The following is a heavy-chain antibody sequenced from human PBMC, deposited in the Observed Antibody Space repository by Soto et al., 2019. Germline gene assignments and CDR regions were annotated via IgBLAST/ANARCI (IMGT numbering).Heavy chain of an antibody. CDR2: VHPDSGGT. CDR3: ARGAQGFFPVSGIYFYFDH. V-gene: IGHV1-2*02. Sequence: GAPVKVSCKTSGYIFTDHLIHWVRQSPGQGLQWVGWVHPDSGGTNVAQAFQDRVTMTADTSITTAYMDLARLRPDDTAIFYCARGAQGFFPVSGIYFYFDHWGQGTPVTVSS. CDR1: GYIFTDHL. D-gene: IGHD3-22*01. J-gene: IGHJ4*02.